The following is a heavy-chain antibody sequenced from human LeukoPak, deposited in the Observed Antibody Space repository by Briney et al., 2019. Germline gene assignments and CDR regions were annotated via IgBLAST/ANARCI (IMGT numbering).Heavy chain of an antibody. D-gene: IGHD3-22*01. V-gene: IGHV3-23*01. CDR2: ISGSGSST. Sequence: GGSLRLSCAASGFTFSSYAMSWVRQAPGKGLERVSTISGSGSSTYYADSVKGRFTISRDNSKNTLYLQMNSLRTEDTAVYHCAKGRYYYDNSDAFEIWGQGTMVTVSS. CDR1: GFTFSSYA. CDR3: AKGRYYYDNSDAFEI. J-gene: IGHJ3*02.